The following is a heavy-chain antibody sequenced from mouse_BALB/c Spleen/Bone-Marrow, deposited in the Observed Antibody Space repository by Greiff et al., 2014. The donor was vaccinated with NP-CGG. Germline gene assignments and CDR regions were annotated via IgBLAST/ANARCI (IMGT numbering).Heavy chain of an antibody. Sequence: QVQLKQSGPGLVAPSQSLSITCPVSGVSFTGYGVSWGRPSPGKGLGWLGMIWGDGSTDYNSALKSRLSISKDNSKSQVFLKMNSLQTDDTARYYCARDSFLITRALDYWGQGTSVTVSS. CDR2: IWGDGST. D-gene: IGHD2-4*01. V-gene: IGHV2-6-7*01. CDR1: GVSFTGYG. J-gene: IGHJ4*01. CDR3: ARDSFLITRALDY.